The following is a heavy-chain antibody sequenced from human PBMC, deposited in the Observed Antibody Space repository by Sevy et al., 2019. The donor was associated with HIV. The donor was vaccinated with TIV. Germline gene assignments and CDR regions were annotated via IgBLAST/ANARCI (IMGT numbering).Heavy chain of an antibody. Sequence: SETLSLTCTVSGGSITSLYWNWIRQPPGKGLEWIANIYYNGHINYNPSLKSRVTLSLDTANNQFSLRLSSVTAADTAMYYSALVNAWGRGCSWGQGTLVTDSS. CDR1: GGSITSLY. D-gene: IGHD6-19*01. V-gene: IGHV4-59*08. CDR3: ALVNAWGRGCS. J-gene: IGHJ5*02. CDR2: IYYNGHI.